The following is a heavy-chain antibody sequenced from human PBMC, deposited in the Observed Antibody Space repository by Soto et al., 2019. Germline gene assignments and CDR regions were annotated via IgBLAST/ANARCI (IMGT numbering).Heavy chain of an antibody. CDR2: INHSGST. J-gene: IGHJ4*02. CDR1: GGSFSGYY. Sequence: QVQLQQWGAGLLKPSETLSLTCAVYGGSFSGYYWSWIRQPPGKGLEWIGEINHSGSTNYNPSLKSRVTISVDTSKNQFSLKLSSVTAADTAEYYCARGHGYSYGRTDYWGQGTLVTVSS. D-gene: IGHD5-18*01. CDR3: ARGHGYSYGRTDY. V-gene: IGHV4-34*01.